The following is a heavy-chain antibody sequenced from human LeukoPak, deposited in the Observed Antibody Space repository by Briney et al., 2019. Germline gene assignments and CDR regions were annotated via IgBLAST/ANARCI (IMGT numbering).Heavy chain of an antibody. V-gene: IGHV1-69*04. J-gene: IGHJ6*02. Sequence: SVKVSCKASGGTFSSYAISWVRQAPGQGLEWMGRIIPILGIANYAQKFQGRVTITADKSTSTAYMELSSLRSEDTAVYYCARERDYYDNPIYYGMDVWGQGTTVTVSS. CDR2: IIPILGIA. D-gene: IGHD3-22*01. CDR3: ARERDYYDNPIYYGMDV. CDR1: GGTFSSYA.